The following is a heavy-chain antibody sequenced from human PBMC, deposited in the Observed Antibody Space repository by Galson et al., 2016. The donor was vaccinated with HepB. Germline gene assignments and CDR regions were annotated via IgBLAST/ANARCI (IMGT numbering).Heavy chain of an antibody. J-gene: IGHJ4*02. CDR1: GIPVSPGGRF. Sequence: PALVKPTQTLTLTCTFSGIPVSPGGRFVSWIRQSPGRALEWLALMDVDDAGYSSTSPRTGLTISKGAAKNQVVLRMTNMHPVDTGTYYCVRDTAYYRGGSDYWGQGTLVTVSS. V-gene: IGHV2-70*13. CDR2: MDVDDAG. CDR3: VRDTAYYRGGSDY. D-gene: IGHD2-15*01.